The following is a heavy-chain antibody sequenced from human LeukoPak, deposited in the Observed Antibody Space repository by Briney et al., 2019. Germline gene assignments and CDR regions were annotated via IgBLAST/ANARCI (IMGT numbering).Heavy chain of an antibody. CDR2: IKQDGSEK. CDR3: ARGYSSGWYFNWFDP. V-gene: IGHV3-7*01. D-gene: IGHD6-13*01. Sequence: PGGSLRLSCAASGFIFSNYAMQWVRQAPGKGLEWVANIKQDGSEKYYVDSVKGRFTISRDNAKNSLYLQMNSLRAEDTAVYYCARGYSSGWYFNWFDPWGQGTLVTVSS. J-gene: IGHJ5*02. CDR1: GFIFSNYA.